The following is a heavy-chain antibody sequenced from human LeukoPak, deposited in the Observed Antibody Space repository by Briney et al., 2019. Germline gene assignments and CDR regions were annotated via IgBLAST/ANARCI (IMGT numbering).Heavy chain of an antibody. CDR3: VRGGGYLPDY. CDR1: GDSSSSYY. CDR2: IHSSGRT. J-gene: IGHJ4*02. D-gene: IGHD5-12*01. V-gene: IGHV4-59*01. Sequence: SETLSLTCTVSGDSSSSYYWSWIRQPPGKTLEWIGYIHSSGRTNYNPSLKSRVTMSVDTSKNQFSLKLSSVTAADTAVYYCVRGGGYLPDYWGQGTLVAVSS.